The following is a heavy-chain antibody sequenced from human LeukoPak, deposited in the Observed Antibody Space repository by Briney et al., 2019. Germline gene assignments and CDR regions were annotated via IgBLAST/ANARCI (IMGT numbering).Heavy chain of an antibody. CDR1: GFTVSSNY. Sequence: GGSLRLSCAASGFTVSSNYMSWVRQAPGKGLEWVSVIYSGGSTYYADSVKGRFTISRDNSKNTLYLQMNSLRAEDTAVYYCARTYSSGWSKPNYFDYWGQGTLVTVSS. J-gene: IGHJ4*02. CDR2: IYSGGST. D-gene: IGHD6-19*01. CDR3: ARTYSSGWSKPNYFDY. V-gene: IGHV3-53*01.